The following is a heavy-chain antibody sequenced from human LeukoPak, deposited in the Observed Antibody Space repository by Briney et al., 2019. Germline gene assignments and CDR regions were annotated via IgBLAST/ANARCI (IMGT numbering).Heavy chain of an antibody. CDR2: IYHSGSS. CDR3: ASPAIAAAGTGFDY. Sequence: PSETLSLTCAVSGYSLSSGYYWGWIRQPPGEGVEWIGSIYHSGSSYYKPSLKSRVTISVDTSKNQVSLKLSSVTAADTAVYYCASPAIAAAGTGFDYWGQGTLVTVSS. D-gene: IGHD6-13*01. CDR1: GYSLSSGYY. J-gene: IGHJ4*02. V-gene: IGHV4-38-2*01.